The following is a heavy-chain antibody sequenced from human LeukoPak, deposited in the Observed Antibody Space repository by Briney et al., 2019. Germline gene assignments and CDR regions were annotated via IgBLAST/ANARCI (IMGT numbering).Heavy chain of an antibody. V-gene: IGHV1-69*13. J-gene: IGHJ6*02. CDR1: GGTFSSYA. Sequence: SVKVSCKASGGTFSSYAISWVRQAPGRGLEWMGGIIPIFGTANYAQKFQGRVTITADESTSTAYMELSSLRSEDTAVYYCARAVSIFGVVILYYYYGMDVWGQGTTVTVSS. CDR2: IIPIFGTA. CDR3: ARAVSIFGVVILYYYYGMDV. D-gene: IGHD3-3*01.